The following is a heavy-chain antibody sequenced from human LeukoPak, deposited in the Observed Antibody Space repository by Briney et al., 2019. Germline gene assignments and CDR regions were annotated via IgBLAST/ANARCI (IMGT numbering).Heavy chain of an antibody. J-gene: IGHJ4*02. CDR1: GYTFTIYD. CDR2: MNPNSGNT. D-gene: IGHD4-17*01. V-gene: IGHV1-8*01. CDR3: ARKTTMTTN. Sequence: ASVTVSCKSSGYTFTIYDINWVRQASGQGLEWMGWMNPNSGNTGYAQKFQGRVTMTRNTSISTAYMELSSLGSEDTAVYYCARKTTMTTNWGQGTLVTVSS.